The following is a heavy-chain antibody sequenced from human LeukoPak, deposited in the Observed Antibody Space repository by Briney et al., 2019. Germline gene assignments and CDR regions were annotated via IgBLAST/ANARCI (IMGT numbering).Heavy chain of an antibody. J-gene: IGHJ4*02. CDR2: IIPIFGTA. CDR3: ASTDEDCSSTSCFRDY. D-gene: IGHD2-2*01. CDR1: GGTFSSYA. V-gene: IGHV1-69*13. Sequence: ASVKVSCKASGGTFSSYAISWVRQAPGQGLEWMGGIIPIFGTANYAQKFQGRVTITADESTSTAYMELSSLRSEDTAVYYCASTDEDCSSTSCFRDYWGQGTLVTVSS.